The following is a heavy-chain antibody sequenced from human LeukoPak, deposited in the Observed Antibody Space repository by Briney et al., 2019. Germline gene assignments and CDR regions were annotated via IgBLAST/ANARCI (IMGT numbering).Heavy chain of an antibody. CDR3: ARHVLRYFDWLLIFDY. V-gene: IGHV3-23*01. CDR1: GFTFSSYA. Sequence: PGGSLRLSCAASGFTFSSYAMGWVRQAPGKGLEWVSAISGSGGSTYYADSVKGRFTISRDNSKNTLYLQMNSLRAEDTAVYYCARHVLRYFDWLLIFDYWGQGTLVTVSS. J-gene: IGHJ4*02. D-gene: IGHD3-9*01. CDR2: ISGSGGST.